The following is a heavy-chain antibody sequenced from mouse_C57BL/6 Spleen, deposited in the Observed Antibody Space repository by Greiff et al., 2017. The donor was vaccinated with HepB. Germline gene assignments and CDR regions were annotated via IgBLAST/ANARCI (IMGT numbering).Heavy chain of an antibody. J-gene: IGHJ3*01. D-gene: IGHD2-4*01. CDR1: GYTFTSYW. V-gene: IGHV1-52*01. CDR3: ARQGYDSFAY. Sequence: QVQLQQPGAELVRPGSSVKLSCKASGYTFTSYWMQWVKQRPIQGLEWIGNIDPSDSETHYNQKFKDKATLTVDKSSSTAYMQLSSLTSEDSAVYYCARQGYDSFAYWGQGTLVTVSA. CDR2: IDPSDSET.